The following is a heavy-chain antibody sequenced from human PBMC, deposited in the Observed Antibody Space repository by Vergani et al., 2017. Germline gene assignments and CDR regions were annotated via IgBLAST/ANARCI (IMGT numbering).Heavy chain of an antibody. J-gene: IGHJ6*02. D-gene: IGHD2-2*01. CDR2: IKNTGDST. CDR3: SRAGGLVVPAAMPGDYYYGMDV. CDR1: GFTFSSHA. V-gene: IGHV3-23*01. Sequence: EVQLLQSEGAVVQPGGSLRLSCVASGFTFSSHAMSWVRQGHGQGLEWVSSIKNTGDSTHYADSVKGRFTISRDNSKNTLYLQMNSLRAEDTAVYYWSRAGGLVVPAAMPGDYYYGMDVWGQGTTVTVSS.